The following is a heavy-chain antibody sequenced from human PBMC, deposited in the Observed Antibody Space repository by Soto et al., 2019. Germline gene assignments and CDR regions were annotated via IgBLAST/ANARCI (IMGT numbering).Heavy chain of an antibody. CDR1: GFTFSSNA. D-gene: IGHD2-15*01. Sequence: GGSQRLSCAASGFTFSSNAMSWVRQAPGKGLEWVSAISGSGGSTYYADSLKGRFTISRDNSKNTLYLQMNSLRAEDTPVYYCATGDCSGGSCYFDYWGQGTLVTVSS. CDR2: ISGSGGST. CDR3: ATGDCSGGSCYFDY. J-gene: IGHJ4*02. V-gene: IGHV3-23*01.